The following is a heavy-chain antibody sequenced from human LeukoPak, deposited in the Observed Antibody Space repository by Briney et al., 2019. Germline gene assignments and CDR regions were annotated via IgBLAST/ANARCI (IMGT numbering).Heavy chain of an antibody. J-gene: IGHJ4*02. V-gene: IGHV3-74*01. CDR1: GFTFSSYW. CDR2: ISTDASST. D-gene: IGHD6-13*01. Sequence: PGGSLRLSCAASGFTFSSYWMHWVRHAPGKGRVWVSRISTDASSTTYADSVKGRFTISRDNAKDTLYLQMNSLRAEDTAVYYCTGHHQAYSRTYWGQGTLVTVSS. CDR3: TGHHQAYSRTY.